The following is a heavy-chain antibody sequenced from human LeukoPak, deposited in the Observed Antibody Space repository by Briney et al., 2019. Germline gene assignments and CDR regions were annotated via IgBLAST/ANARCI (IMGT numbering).Heavy chain of an antibody. CDR2: INPSGGST. D-gene: IGHD3/OR15-3a*01. CDR1: GYTFTSYY. J-gene: IGHJ4*02. CDR3: ARDSSGWTYYFDY. V-gene: IGHV1-46*01. Sequence: ASVKVSCKASGYTFTSYYMHWVRQAPGQGLEWMGIINPSGGSTSYAQKFQGRVTITADESTSTAYMELSSLRSEDTAVYYCARDSSGWTYYFDYWGQGTLVTVSS.